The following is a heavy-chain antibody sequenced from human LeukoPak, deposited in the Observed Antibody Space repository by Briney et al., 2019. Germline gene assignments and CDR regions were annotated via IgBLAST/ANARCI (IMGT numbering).Heavy chain of an antibody. CDR1: GFTFSSYS. V-gene: IGHV3-21*01. CDR2: ISSSSSYI. CDR3: ARDPGLYGDAGYYFDY. J-gene: IGHJ4*02. Sequence: PGGSLRLSCAASGFTFSSYSMNWVRQAPGKGLEWVSSISSSSSYIYYADSVKGRFTISRDNAKNSLYLQMNSLRAEDTAVYYCARDPGLYGDAGYYFDYWGQGTLVTVSS. D-gene: IGHD4-17*01.